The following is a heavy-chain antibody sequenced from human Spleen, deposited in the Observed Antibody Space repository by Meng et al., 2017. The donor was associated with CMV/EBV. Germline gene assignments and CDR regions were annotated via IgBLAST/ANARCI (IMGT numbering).Heavy chain of an antibody. CDR3: TRDAHLTTVTPNWFDP. V-gene: IGHV1-2*02. CDR2: INPNSGGT. CDR1: GYTFTGYY. D-gene: IGHD4-17*01. J-gene: IGHJ5*02. Sequence: QVQLVQSGAEVKEPGASGKVSCKASGYTFTGYYMHWVRQAPGQGLEWMGWINPNSGGTNYAQKFQGRVTMTRDTSIGTAYMELSRLRSDDTAVYYCTRDAHLTTVTPNWFDPWGQGTLVTVSS.